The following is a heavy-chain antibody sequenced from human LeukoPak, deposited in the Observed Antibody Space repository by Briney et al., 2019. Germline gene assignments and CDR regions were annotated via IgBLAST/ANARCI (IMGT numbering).Heavy chain of an antibody. CDR2: INPNSGGT. CDR3: ARDGYNWNDAGFGYDY. Sequence: ASVKASCKASGYTFTGYYMHWVRQAPGQGLEWMGWINPNSGGTNYAQKFQGRVTMTRDTSISTAYMELSRLRSDDTAVYYCARDGYNWNDAGFGYDYWGQGTLVTVSS. CDR1: GYTFTGYY. D-gene: IGHD1-1*01. V-gene: IGHV1-2*02. J-gene: IGHJ4*02.